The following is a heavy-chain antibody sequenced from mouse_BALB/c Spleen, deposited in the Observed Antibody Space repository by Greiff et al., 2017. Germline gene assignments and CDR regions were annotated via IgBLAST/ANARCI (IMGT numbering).Heavy chain of an antibody. CDR2: INPSTGYT. CDR3: AREDYGSSIDD. CDR1: GYTFTSYW. J-gene: IGHJ2*01. V-gene: IGHV1-7*01. D-gene: IGHD1-1*01. Sequence: LQESGAELAKPGASVKMSCKASGYTFTSYWMHWVKQRPGQGLEWIGYINPSTGYTEYNQKFKDKATLTADKSSSTAYMQLSSLTSEDSAVYYCAREDYGSSIDDWGQGTTLTVSS.